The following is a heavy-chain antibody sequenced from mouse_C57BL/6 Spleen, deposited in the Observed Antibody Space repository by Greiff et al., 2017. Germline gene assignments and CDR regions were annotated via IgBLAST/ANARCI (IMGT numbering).Heavy chain of an antibody. Sequence: EVQRVESGGDLVKPGGSLKLSCAASGFTFSSYGMSWVRQTPDKRLEWVATISSGGSYTYYPDSVKGRFTISRDNAKNTLYLQMSSLKSEDTAMYYCARPPGTTVVATRAWFAYWGQGTLVTVSA. CDR1: GFTFSSYG. CDR3: ARPPGTTVVATRAWFAY. V-gene: IGHV5-6*01. J-gene: IGHJ3*01. CDR2: ISSGGSYT. D-gene: IGHD1-1*01.